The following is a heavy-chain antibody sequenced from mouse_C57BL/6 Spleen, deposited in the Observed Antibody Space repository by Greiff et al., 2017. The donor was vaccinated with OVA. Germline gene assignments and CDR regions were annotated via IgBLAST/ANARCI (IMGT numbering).Heavy chain of an antibody. J-gene: IGHJ1*03. D-gene: IGHD1-1*01. Sequence: VQLQQPGAELVKPGASVKLSCKASGYTFTSYWMHWVKQRPGRGLEWIGRIDPNSGGTKYTEKFKSKATLTVDKPSSTAYMQLSILTSEDSAVYDCARHYGSPCGYFDVWGTGTTVTVSA. CDR2: IDPNSGGT. CDR3: ARHYGSPCGYFDV. V-gene: IGHV1-72*01. CDR1: GYTFTSYW.